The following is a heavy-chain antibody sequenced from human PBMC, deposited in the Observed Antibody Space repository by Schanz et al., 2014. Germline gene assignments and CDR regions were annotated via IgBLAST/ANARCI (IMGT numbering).Heavy chain of an antibody. Sequence: VQLEQSGAEVKKPGSSVKVSCKASGGTFSSFGINWVRQAPGQGLEWMGRIIPILGIANYAQKFQGRVTITADKSTFTAYMDVSSLRSEDTAVYYCARGYGDSPTDFWGQGTLVTVAS. V-gene: IGHV1-69*04. CDR3: ARGYGDSPTDF. CDR1: GGTFSSFG. CDR2: IIPILGIA. D-gene: IGHD4-17*01. J-gene: IGHJ4*02.